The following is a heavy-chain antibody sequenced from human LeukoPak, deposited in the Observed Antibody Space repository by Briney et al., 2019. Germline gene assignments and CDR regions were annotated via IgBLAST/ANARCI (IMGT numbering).Heavy chain of an antibody. CDR3: ATTRGYSGYDLGY. J-gene: IGHJ4*02. CDR2: IKSEAAAAAT. V-gene: IGHV3-15*01. CDR1: GFPFKNAW. D-gene: IGHD5-12*01. Sequence: GGPLRLSCAASGFPFKNAWMSWVRQAPGKGLEWVGRIKSEAAAAATDYAAPVKGRFTISRDDSKNTVYLQMNSLKTEDTAIYFCATTRGYSGYDLGYWGQGTLVTVSS.